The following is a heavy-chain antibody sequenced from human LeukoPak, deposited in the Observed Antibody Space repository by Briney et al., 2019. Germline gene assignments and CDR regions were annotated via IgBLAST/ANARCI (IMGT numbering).Heavy chain of an antibody. D-gene: IGHD4-17*01. V-gene: IGHV1-69*04. CDR3: ASPADRLTVYYGMDV. Sequence: SVKVSCKASGGTFSSYAIRWVRQAPGQGLEWMGRIIPILGIANYAQKFQGRVTITADKSTSTACMELSSLRSEDTAVYYCASPADRLTVYYGMDVWGQGTTVTVSS. J-gene: IGHJ6*02. CDR1: GGTFSSYA. CDR2: IIPILGIA.